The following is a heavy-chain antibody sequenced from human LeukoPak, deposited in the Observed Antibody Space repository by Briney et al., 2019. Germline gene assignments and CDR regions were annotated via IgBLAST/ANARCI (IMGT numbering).Heavy chain of an antibody. CDR2: MNPNSGNT. V-gene: IGHV1-8*01. CDR3: ARNHQQLVPPHYYYYYYMDV. CDR1: GYTFTSYD. J-gene: IGHJ6*03. D-gene: IGHD6-13*01. Sequence: GASVKASCKASGYTFTSYDINWVRQATGQGLEWMGWMNPNSGNTGYAQKFQGRVTMTRNTSISTAYMELSSLRSEDTAVYYCARNHQQLVPPHYYYYYYMDVWGKGTTVTVS.